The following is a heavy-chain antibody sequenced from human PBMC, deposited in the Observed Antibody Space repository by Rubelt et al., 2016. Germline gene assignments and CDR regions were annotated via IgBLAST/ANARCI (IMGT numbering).Heavy chain of an antibody. CDR2: IYSGGST. Sequence: EVQLVESGGGLVQPGGSLRLSCAASGFTVSSNYMSWVRQAPGKGLEWVSVIYSGGSTYYAASVKGRVTISRDNSKNTLYLQMNSLRAEDTAVYYCACGADYCDSSGLGDYWGQGTRVTVSS. CDR1: GFTVSSNY. D-gene: IGHD3-22*01. V-gene: IGHV3-66*01. CDR3: ACGADYCDSSGLGDY. J-gene: IGHJ4*02.